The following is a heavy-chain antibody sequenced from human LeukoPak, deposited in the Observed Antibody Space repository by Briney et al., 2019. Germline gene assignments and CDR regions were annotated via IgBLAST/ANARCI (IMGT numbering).Heavy chain of an antibody. J-gene: IGHJ5*02. CDR3: AREGYYYGSGSPMGWFDP. CDR2: IIPIFGTA. D-gene: IGHD3-10*01. V-gene: IGHV1-69*13. Sequence: SVKVSCKASGGTFSSYAISWVRQAPGQGLEWMGGIIPIFGTANYAQKFQGRVTITADESTSTAHMELSSLRSEDTAVYYCAREGYYYGSGSPMGWFDPWGQGTLVTVSS. CDR1: GGTFSSYA.